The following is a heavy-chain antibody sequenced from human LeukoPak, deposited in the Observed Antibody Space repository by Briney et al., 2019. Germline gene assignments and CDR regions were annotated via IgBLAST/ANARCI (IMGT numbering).Heavy chain of an antibody. J-gene: IGHJ4*02. CDR1: GFTFDDYA. V-gene: IGHV3-9*01. CDR2: ISWNSGGI. CDR3: AKEKGRGYPLTFDY. Sequence: GGSLRLSCAASGFTFDDYAMHWVRQAPGKGLEWVSGISWNSGGIGYADSVKGRFTISRDNAKNSLYLQMNSLRAEDTALYYCAKEKGRGYPLTFDYWGQGTLVTVSS. D-gene: IGHD3-16*02.